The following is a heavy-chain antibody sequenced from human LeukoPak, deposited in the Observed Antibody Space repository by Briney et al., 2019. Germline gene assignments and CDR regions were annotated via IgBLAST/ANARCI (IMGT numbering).Heavy chain of an antibody. CDR2: IYTSGST. J-gene: IGHJ6*04. CDR3: ARKDGSGFVDV. CDR1: GGSISSYY. Sequence: SETLSLTCTVSGGSISSYYWSWIRQPPGKGLEWIGYIYTSGSTNYNPSLKSRVTISVDTSKNQFSLKLSSVTAADTAVYYCARKDGSGFVDVWGKGTTVTVSS. D-gene: IGHD5-24*01. V-gene: IGHV4-4*09.